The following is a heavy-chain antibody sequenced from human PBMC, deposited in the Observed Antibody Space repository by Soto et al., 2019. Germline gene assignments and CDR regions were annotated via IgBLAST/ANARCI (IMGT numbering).Heavy chain of an antibody. D-gene: IGHD2-2*01. J-gene: IGHJ4*02. CDR1: GFTFSTHS. Sequence: EVQLVESGGGLVQPGGSLRLSCAASGFTFSTHSMNWVRRAPGKGLEWISYITSSSGTMYADSVKGRFTISRDNAKNSLYLQMNSLRAEDTAVYFCVGEVGFQLIYWGQGTLVTVSS. CDR2: ITSSSGTM. CDR3: VGEVGFQLIY. V-gene: IGHV3-48*01.